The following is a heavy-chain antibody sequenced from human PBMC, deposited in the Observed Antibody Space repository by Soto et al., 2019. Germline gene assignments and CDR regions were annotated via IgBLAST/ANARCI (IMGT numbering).Heavy chain of an antibody. CDR1: GFTFSTYA. CDR2: ISYDGNNK. Sequence: GGSLRLSFAASGFTFSTYAMEWVGQAPGKGLDWVALISYDGNNKYYADSVRGRFTISRDNSKNTLYLQMNTLRPEDTALYFCARPVEPFYYYGMDVWGQGTTVTVSS. V-gene: IGHV3-30-3*01. CDR3: ARPVEPFYYYGMDV. J-gene: IGHJ6*02.